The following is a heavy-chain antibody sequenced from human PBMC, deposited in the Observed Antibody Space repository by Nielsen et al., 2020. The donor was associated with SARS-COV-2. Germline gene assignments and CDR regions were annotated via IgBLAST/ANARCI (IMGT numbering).Heavy chain of an antibody. CDR1: GFTFSSYS. CDR3: ARSFYDDYFDY. D-gene: IGHD5/OR15-5a*01. J-gene: IGHJ4*02. CDR2: ISSSSSYI. V-gene: IGHV3-21*01. Sequence: GSLKISCAASGFTFSSYSMNWVRQAPEKGLEWVSSISSSSSYIYYADSVKGRFTISRDNAKNSLYLQMNSLRAEDTAVYYCARSFYDDYFDYWGQGTLVTVSS.